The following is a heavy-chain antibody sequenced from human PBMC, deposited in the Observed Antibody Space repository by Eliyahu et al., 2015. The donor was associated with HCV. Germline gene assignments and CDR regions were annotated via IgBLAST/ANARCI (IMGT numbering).Heavy chain of an antibody. D-gene: IGHD3-10*01. CDR2: XXYXGSNK. J-gene: IGHJ4*02. CDR1: GFTFSSYG. Sequence: QVQLVESGGGVVQPGRSLRLSCAASGFTFSSYGMHWVRQAPGKGLEXVAXXXYXGSNKYXADSVKGRFTISRDNSKNTLYLQMNSLRAEDTAVYYCAREGDGSGSYYPYYFDYWGQGTLVTVSS. CDR3: AREGDGSGSYYPYYFDY. V-gene: IGHV3-33*01.